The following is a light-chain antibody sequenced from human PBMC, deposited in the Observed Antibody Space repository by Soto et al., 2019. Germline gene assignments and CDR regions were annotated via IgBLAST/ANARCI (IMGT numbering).Light chain of an antibody. CDR1: QSVLFSNNYNY. J-gene: IGKJ4*01. V-gene: IGKV4-1*01. CDR3: QQYYDTPLT. CDR2: WAS. Sequence: DIVMTQSPDSLAVSLGERATINCKSSQSVLFSNNYNYLAWYQQKPGQPPKLLITWASTREPGVSGRFSGSGFATDFTLTISSLRSEDVAVYYCQQYYDTPLTFGGGTKVDIK.